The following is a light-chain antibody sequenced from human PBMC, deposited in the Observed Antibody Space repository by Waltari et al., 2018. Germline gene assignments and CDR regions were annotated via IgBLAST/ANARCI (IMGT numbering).Light chain of an antibody. CDR3: QQYNSRSPWT. Sequence: DILMTQSPSTLSAFVGDRVTITCRASQSVSTLLAWFQQKPGKAPKLVVYKASTLESGVPSRFSGRGSGTEFTLTISSLQPDDFATYYCQQYNSRSPWTFGQGTKVEIK. CDR2: KAS. CDR1: QSVSTL. V-gene: IGKV1-5*03. J-gene: IGKJ1*01.